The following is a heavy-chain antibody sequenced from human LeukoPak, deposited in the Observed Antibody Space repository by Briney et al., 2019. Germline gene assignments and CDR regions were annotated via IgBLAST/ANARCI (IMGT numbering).Heavy chain of an antibody. Sequence: PSETLSLTCAVYGGSFSGYYWSWIRQPPGKGLEWIGEIDHSGSTNYNPSLKSRVTISVDTSKNQFSLKLSSVTAADTAVYYCARGRRVAAAYDYWGQGTLVTVSS. CDR2: IDHSGST. V-gene: IGHV4-34*01. CDR3: ARGRRVAAAYDY. D-gene: IGHD6-13*01. CDR1: GGSFSGYY. J-gene: IGHJ4*02.